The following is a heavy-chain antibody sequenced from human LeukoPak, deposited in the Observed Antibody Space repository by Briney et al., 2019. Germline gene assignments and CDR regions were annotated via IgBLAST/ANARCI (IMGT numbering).Heavy chain of an antibody. Sequence: QTGGSLRLSCAASGFPFSGYGMNWVRQAPGNGLEWVAFIQNDGSNKYYVDSVKDRFTISRDNSKNTLYLQMDSLRAEDTAVYYCAKKGHDNSGLFDYWGQGTLVTVSS. CDR3: AKKGHDNSGLFDY. V-gene: IGHV3-30*02. D-gene: IGHD5-12*01. CDR1: GFPFSGYG. J-gene: IGHJ4*02. CDR2: IQNDGSNK.